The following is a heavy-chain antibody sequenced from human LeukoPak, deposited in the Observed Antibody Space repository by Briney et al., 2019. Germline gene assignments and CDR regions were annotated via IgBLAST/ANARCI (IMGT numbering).Heavy chain of an antibody. Sequence: PGGSLGLSCTASGFTFSTYTMNWVRQAPGKGLEWVSSISSSSYYIYYADSVKGRYTISRDNAKSSLYLQMNSLRAEDTAVYYCARAGYSMDTEYFQHWGQGTLVTVSS. J-gene: IGHJ1*01. CDR2: ISSSSYYI. V-gene: IGHV3-21*01. CDR3: ARAGYSMDTEYFQH. D-gene: IGHD5-18*01. CDR1: GFTFSTYT.